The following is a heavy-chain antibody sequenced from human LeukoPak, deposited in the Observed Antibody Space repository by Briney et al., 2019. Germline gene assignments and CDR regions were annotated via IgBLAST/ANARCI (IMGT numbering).Heavy chain of an antibody. CDR3: ATQGRGEQLVEYYFDY. D-gene: IGHD6-13*01. CDR2: IIPIFGAA. Sequence: SVTVSCKASGGTFSSYAISWVRQAHGPGIEWMGGIIPIFGAANYAKKFQCIVTMNADASTSTAYMELSSLRSEDTAVYYCATQGRGEQLVEYYFDYWGQGTLVTVSS. CDR1: GGTFSSYA. V-gene: IGHV1-69*13. J-gene: IGHJ4*02.